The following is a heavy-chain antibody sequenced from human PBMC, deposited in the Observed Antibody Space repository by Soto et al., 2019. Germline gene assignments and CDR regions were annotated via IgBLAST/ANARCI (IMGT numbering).Heavy chain of an antibody. CDR3: ARSVGRDILTGYYDGMDV. CDR1: GYTFTGYY. Sequence: ASVKVSCKASGYTFTGYYMHWVRQAPGQGLEWMGWINPNSGGTNYAQKLQGRVTMTTDTSTSTAYMELRSLRSDDTAVYYCARSVGRDILTGYYDGMDVWGQGTTVTVSS. D-gene: IGHD3-9*01. CDR2: INPNSGGT. V-gene: IGHV1-2*02. J-gene: IGHJ6*02.